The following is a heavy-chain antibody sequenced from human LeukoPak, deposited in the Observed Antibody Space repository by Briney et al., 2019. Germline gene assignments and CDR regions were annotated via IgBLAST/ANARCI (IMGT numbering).Heavy chain of an antibody. CDR3: AKGPPQGPYYFDY. V-gene: IGHV1-18*01. Sequence: ASVNVSFKSSGYTFTSYGVSWVRQPPGQGLERMGLISAYNGNTNSAQKVQGKVTMTTDTSTRTAYMELRSLRSDDPAVYYCAKGPPQGPYYFDYWGQGTLVTVCS. CDR2: ISAYNGNT. J-gene: IGHJ4*02. CDR1: GYTFTSYG.